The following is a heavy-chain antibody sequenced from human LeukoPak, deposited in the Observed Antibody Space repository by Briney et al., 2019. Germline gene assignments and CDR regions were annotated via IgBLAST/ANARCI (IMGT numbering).Heavy chain of an antibody. Sequence: GGSLRLSCAASGFTLSDYHMNWVRQAPGKGLEWLLSITTISHYIYYAGAVRGRFTISRDNAKNSLYLQMNSLRGEDTAVYYCARSGGPGTYHQLRYNWFDPWGQGTLVTVSS. V-gene: IGHV3-21*01. D-gene: IGHD3-10*01. CDR3: ARSGGPGTYHQLRYNWFDP. J-gene: IGHJ5*02. CDR1: GFTLSDYH. CDR2: ITTISHYI.